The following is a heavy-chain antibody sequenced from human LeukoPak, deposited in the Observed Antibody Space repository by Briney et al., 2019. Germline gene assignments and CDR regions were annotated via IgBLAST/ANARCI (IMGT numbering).Heavy chain of an antibody. V-gene: IGHV3-21*01. CDR2: ISSSSEYI. Sequence: GESLRLSCAASGFTFTSYRMDWVRQAPGQGLEWVACISSSSEYIYYADSVKGRFTISRDNAKNSLYLQMNSLRAEDTAVYFCARIQLFFRVGGGTGLDIWGQGTKVTVSS. J-gene: IGHJ3*02. CDR3: ARIQLFFRVGGGTGLDI. CDR1: GFTFTSYR. D-gene: IGHD1-1*01.